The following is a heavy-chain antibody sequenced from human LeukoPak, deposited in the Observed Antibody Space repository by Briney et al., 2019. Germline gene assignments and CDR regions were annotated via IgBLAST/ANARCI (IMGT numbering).Heavy chain of an antibody. CDR2: IIPIFGTA. J-gene: IGHJ3*02. D-gene: IGHD2-2*01. Sequence: SVKVSCKASGGTFSSYAISWVRQAPGQGPEWMGGIIPIFGTANYAQKFQGRVTITADESTSTAYMELSSLRSEDTAVYYCARDLSTEIVVVPAAPRAFDIWGQGTMVTVSS. CDR1: GGTFSSYA. V-gene: IGHV1-69*13. CDR3: ARDLSTEIVVVPAAPRAFDI.